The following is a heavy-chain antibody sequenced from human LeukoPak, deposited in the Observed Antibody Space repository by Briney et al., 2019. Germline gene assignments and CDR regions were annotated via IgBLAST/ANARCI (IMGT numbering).Heavy chain of an antibody. CDR2: IYNSEST. J-gene: IGHJ4*02. Sequence: PSETLSLTCTVSGGSISSRSYYWGWIRQPPGKGLEWIGSIYNSESTYYNPSLKSRVIISVDTSKNQLSLKVSSVTAADTAVYYCAREGNYYDTSDYTPIDYWGQGTLVTVSS. V-gene: IGHV4-39*07. CDR1: GGSISSRSYY. CDR3: AREGNYYDTSDYTPIDY. D-gene: IGHD3-22*01.